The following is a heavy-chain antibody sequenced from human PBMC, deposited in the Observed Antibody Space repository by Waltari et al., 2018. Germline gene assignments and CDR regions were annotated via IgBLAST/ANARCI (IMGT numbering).Heavy chain of an antibody. V-gene: IGHV3-74*01. Sequence: EVQLVESGGDLVQPGGSLRLSCVASGFSFNRYWMHWVRQAPGKGLVWVSLISFDGNSISYADSVKGRFTISRDNAKNTLYLQMNSLRDEDTGVYYCARLTTVDVWGQGTTVIVSS. CDR1: GFSFNRYW. J-gene: IGHJ6*02. CDR3: ARLTTVDV. CDR2: ISFDGNSI. D-gene: IGHD4-17*01.